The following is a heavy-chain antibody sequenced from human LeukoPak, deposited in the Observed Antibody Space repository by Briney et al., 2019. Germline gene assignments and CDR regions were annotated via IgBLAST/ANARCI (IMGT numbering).Heavy chain of an antibody. CDR3: ARGHFEYSSSWLSDY. D-gene: IGHD6-13*01. J-gene: IGHJ4*02. CDR2: ISGNGDST. CDR1: GFSFSTFA. Sequence: GGSLRLSCAASGFSFSTFAMSWVRQTPGKGLEWVTAISGNGDSTYYADSVKGRFTISRDNSKNTLYLQINSLGAEDTAVYYCARGHFEYSSSWLSDYWGQGTLVTVSS. V-gene: IGHV3-23*01.